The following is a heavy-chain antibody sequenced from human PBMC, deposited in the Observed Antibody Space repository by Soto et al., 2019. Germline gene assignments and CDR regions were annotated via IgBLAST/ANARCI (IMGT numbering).Heavy chain of an antibody. CDR3: ATPGGGYYYYGMDV. CDR1: GGSINSSSYY. Sequence: KSSETLSLTCTVSGGSINSSSYYWGWIRQPPGKGLEWIGSIYYSGSTYYNPSLKSRVTISVDTSKNQFSLKLSSVTAADTAVYYCATPGGGYYYYGMDVWGQGTTVTVSS. V-gene: IGHV4-39*01. CDR2: IYYSGST. J-gene: IGHJ6*02. D-gene: IGHD3-16*01.